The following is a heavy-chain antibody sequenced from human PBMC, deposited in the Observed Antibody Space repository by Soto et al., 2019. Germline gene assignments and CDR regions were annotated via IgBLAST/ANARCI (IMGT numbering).Heavy chain of an antibody. V-gene: IGHV1-8*01. D-gene: IGHD5-12*01. CDR3: ARGLVGYENYCYYGMDV. J-gene: IGHJ6*02. CDR2: MNPNSGNT. Sequence: SVKVSCKASGYTFTSYEINWVRQATGQGLEWMGWMNPNSGNTGYAQKFQGRVTMTRNTSISTAYMELSSLRSEDTAVYYCARGLVGYENYCYYGMDVWCPGNIVTV. CDR1: GYTFTSYE.